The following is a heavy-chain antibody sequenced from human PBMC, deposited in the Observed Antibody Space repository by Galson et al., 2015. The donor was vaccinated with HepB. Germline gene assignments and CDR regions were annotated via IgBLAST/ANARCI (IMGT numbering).Heavy chain of an antibody. CDR2: INPDGGAT. Sequence: SVKVSCKASGFMFTGYYLHWVRQVPGQRLEWMGRINPDGGATDYAQRFQDRVTLTSDTSINTAYMELRSLRPDDTAVYSCARDSDMDVWGTGTTVIVSS. CDR3: ARDSDMDV. V-gene: IGHV1-2*06. CDR1: GFMFTGYY. J-gene: IGHJ6*03.